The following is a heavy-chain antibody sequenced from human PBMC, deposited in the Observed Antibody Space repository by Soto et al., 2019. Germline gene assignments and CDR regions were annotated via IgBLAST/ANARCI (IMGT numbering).Heavy chain of an antibody. CDR3: ARSVVASTVYYGMDV. J-gene: IGHJ6*02. Sequence: GGSLRLSCAASGFNFSSYSMNWVRQDPGKGLEWVSSISSSSSYIYYADSVKGRFTISRDNAKNSLYLQMNSLRAEDTAVYYCARSVVASTVYYGMDVWGQGTTVTVSS. CDR1: GFNFSSYS. CDR2: ISSSSSYI. D-gene: IGHD5-12*01. V-gene: IGHV3-21*01.